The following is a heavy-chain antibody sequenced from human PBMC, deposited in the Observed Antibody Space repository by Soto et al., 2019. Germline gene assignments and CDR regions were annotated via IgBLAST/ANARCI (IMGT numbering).Heavy chain of an antibody. Sequence: QVQLVESGGGVVQPGRSLRLSCAASGFTFSSYAMHWVRQAPGKGLEWVAVISYDGSNKYYADSVKSRFTISRDNSKNTLYLQMNSLRAEDTAVYYCARDKPSSSYGLNYYYYGMDVWGQGTTVTVSS. CDR1: GFTFSSYA. CDR2: ISYDGSNK. V-gene: IGHV3-30-3*01. J-gene: IGHJ6*02. CDR3: ARDKPSSSYGLNYYYYGMDV. D-gene: IGHD5-18*01.